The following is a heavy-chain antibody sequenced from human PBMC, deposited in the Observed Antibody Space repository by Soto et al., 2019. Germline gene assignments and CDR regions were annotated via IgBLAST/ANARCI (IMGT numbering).Heavy chain of an antibody. CDR2: IYYSGST. D-gene: IGHD2-8*01. J-gene: IGHJ3*02. CDR1: CHSIISGVYY. CDR3: ARDVRCTNGVCYTGMGAFDI. Sequence: SDTLSLTFTITCHSIISGVYYWSSFCQPLGMGLEWIGYIYYSGSTYYNPSLKSRVTISVDTSKNQFSLKLSSVTAADTAVYYCARDVRCTNGVCYTGMGAFDIWGQGTMVT. V-gene: IGHV4-30-4*02.